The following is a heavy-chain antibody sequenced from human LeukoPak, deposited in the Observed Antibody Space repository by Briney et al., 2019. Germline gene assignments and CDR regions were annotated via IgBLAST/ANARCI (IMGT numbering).Heavy chain of an antibody. CDR1: GGSISSYY. D-gene: IGHD3-10*01. V-gene: IGHV4-59*01. CDR2: IYYSGRT. CDR3: ARVTYGSGYNWFDP. Sequence: SETLSLTCTVSGGSISSYYWSWIRQPPGKGLEWIGYIYYSGRTNYNPSLKSRVTISVDTSKNQFSLKLSSVTAADTAVYYCARVTYGSGYNWFDPWGQGTLVTVSS. J-gene: IGHJ5*02.